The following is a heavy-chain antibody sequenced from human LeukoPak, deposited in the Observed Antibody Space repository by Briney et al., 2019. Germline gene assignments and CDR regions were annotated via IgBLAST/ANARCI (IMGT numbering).Heavy chain of an antibody. D-gene: IGHD2-2*01. CDR3: ARESEGGTGTSCPDY. V-gene: IGHV3-33*05. J-gene: IGHJ4*02. CDR2: IQSNGRNK. CDR1: GFIFSSDD. Sequence: GGSLRLSCAASGFIFSSDDMHCVRQAPGKGLEWVAGIQSNGRNKYYVDSVKGRFAISRDNSKSTLYLQVNSLRVEDTALYYCARESEGGTGTSCPDYWGQGTLVTVSS.